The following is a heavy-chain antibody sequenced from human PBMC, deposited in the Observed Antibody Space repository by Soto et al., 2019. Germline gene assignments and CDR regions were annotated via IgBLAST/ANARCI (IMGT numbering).Heavy chain of an antibody. D-gene: IGHD4-17*01. CDR3: ARRSTVVTSNYYYGMDV. V-gene: IGHV1-18*04. CDR1: GYTFTSYG. Sequence: QVQLVQSGAEVKKPGASVKVSCKASGYTFTSYGISWVRQAPGQGLEWMGWISAYNGNTNYAQKLQGRVTMTTDTSTSTAYMELRSLRSDDTAVYYCARRSTVVTSNYYYGMDVWGQGTTVTVSS. CDR2: ISAYNGNT. J-gene: IGHJ6*02.